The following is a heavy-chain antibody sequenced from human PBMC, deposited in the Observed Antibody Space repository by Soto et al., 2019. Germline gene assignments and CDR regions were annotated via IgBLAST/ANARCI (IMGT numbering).Heavy chain of an antibody. V-gene: IGHV4-34*01. Sequence: QVQLQQWGAGLLKPSETLSLTCAVYGGSFSGYYWSWIRQPPGKGLEWIGEINHSGSTNYNPSLTSRVTISVDTSKNQFSLKLSSVTAADTAVYYCARYDFWSGYTIDYWGQGTLVTVSS. CDR3: ARYDFWSGYTIDY. CDR1: GGSFSGYY. CDR2: INHSGST. J-gene: IGHJ4*02. D-gene: IGHD3-3*01.